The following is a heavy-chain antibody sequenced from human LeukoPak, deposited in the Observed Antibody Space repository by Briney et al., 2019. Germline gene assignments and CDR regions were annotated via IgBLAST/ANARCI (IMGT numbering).Heavy chain of an antibody. CDR1: GFTFSDYY. CDR2: VSSSSSYT. D-gene: IGHD1/OR15-1a*01. V-gene: IGHV3-11*03. Sequence: PGGSLRLSCAASGFTFSDYYMSWIRQAPGKGLEWVSYVSSSSSYTNYADSVKGRFTISRDNAKNSLYLQMNSLRAEDTAVYYCARNNGDYYGMDVWGQGTTVTVSS. J-gene: IGHJ6*02. CDR3: ARNNGDYYGMDV.